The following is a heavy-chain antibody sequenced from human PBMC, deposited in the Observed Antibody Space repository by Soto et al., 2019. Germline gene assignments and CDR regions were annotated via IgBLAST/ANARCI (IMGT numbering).Heavy chain of an antibody. V-gene: IGHV1-69*06. CDR3: ASYIAAAGGESFDY. Sequence: QVQLVQSGAEVKKPGSSVKVSCKASGGTFSSYAISWVRQAPGQGLEWMGGIIPIFGTANYAQKFQGSVTITADKSTSTADMELSRLKTEDTAVYYCASYIAAAGGESFDYWGQGTLVTVSS. J-gene: IGHJ4*02. CDR1: GGTFSSYA. D-gene: IGHD6-13*01. CDR2: IIPIFGTA.